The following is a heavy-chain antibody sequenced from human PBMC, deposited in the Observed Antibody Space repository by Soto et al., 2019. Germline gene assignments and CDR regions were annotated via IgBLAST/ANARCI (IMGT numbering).Heavy chain of an antibody. CDR2: INPNGGGT. CDR3: ARAVHTMIQGVRFRVDQ. V-gene: IGHV1-2*02. J-gene: IGHJ4*02. Sequence: GASVKVSRKASGYTFTAYYIHWVRQAPGQGLEWMGWINPNGGGTKYAQKFQGRVTMTRDTSINTAYMELTRLTSDDTAVYYCARAVHTMIQGVRFRVDQWGQGTLVTVSS. CDR1: GYTFTAYY. D-gene: IGHD3-10*01.